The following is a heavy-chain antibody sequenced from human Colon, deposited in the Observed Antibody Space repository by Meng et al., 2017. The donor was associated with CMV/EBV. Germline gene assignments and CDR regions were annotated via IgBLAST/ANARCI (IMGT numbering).Heavy chain of an antibody. CDR2: IRSKANNYAT. CDR1: GFIFSDSA. CDR3: SRPTAVASSATDY. J-gene: IGHJ4*02. V-gene: IGHV3-73*01. Sequence: LSLTCAASGFIFSDSAMYWVRQASGKGLEWVGRIRSKANNYATTYAASVEGRFTISRDDSKNMVYLEMNSLKIEDTAVYYCSRPTAVASSATDYWGQGTLVTVSS. D-gene: IGHD6-19*01.